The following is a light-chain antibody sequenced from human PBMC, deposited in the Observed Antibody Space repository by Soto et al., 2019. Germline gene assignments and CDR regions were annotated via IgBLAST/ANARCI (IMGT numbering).Light chain of an antibody. CDR2: AAS. CDR1: QSVRSSY. J-gene: IGKJ1*01. V-gene: IGKV3-20*01. Sequence: EIGLTQSPDTLSLSPGESATLSCRASQSVRSSYLAWYQQTPGQTPRLLIYAASSRATGIPDRFSGSGSGTDFSLTISRLEAEDFAVYYCQQYGSSPRTFGQGTKVDNK. CDR3: QQYGSSPRT.